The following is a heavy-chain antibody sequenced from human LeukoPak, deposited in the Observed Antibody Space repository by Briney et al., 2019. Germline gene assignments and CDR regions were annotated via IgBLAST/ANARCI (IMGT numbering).Heavy chain of an antibody. CDR2: INPNSGGT. V-gene: IGHV1-2*02. CDR1: GYTLTGYY. CDR3: ARDRGLLWFGEGYYYMDV. Sequence: EASVKVSCKASGYTLTGYYMHWVRQAPGQGLEWMGWINPNSGGTNYAQKFQGRVAMTRDTSISTAYMELSRLRSDDTAVYYCARDRGLLWFGEGYYYMDVWGKGTTVTISS. J-gene: IGHJ6*03. D-gene: IGHD3-10*01.